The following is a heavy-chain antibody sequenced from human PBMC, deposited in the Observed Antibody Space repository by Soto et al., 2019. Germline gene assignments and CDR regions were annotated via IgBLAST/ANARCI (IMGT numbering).Heavy chain of an antibody. Sequence: SETLSLTCAVYGGSFSGYYWSWIRQPPGKGLEWIGEINQSGSTNYNPSLKSRVTISVDTSKNQFSLKLSSVTAADTAVYYCARVVPAAHTYYYYGMDVWGQGTTVTVS. CDR2: INQSGST. CDR1: GGSFSGYY. J-gene: IGHJ6*02. V-gene: IGHV4-34*01. CDR3: ARVVPAAHTYYYYGMDV. D-gene: IGHD2-2*01.